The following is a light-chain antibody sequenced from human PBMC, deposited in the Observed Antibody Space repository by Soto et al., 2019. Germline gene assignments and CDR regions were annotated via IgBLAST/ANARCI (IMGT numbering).Light chain of an antibody. Sequence: QSVLTQPPSASGSLGQSVTISCTGTSSDVGGYNYVSWHQQHPGKAPKVMIYEVTKRPPGVPDRFSGSKSGNTASLTVSGLQTEDEDDYYCSSFSGCGHPVLLGGGTKVTVL. CDR3: SSFSGCGHPVL. J-gene: IGLJ2*01. V-gene: IGLV2-8*01. CDR1: SSDVGGYNY. CDR2: EVT.